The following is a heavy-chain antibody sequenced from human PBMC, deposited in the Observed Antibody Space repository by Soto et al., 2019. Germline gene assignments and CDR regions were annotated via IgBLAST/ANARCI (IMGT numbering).Heavy chain of an antibody. CDR2: IDPSDSYA. Sequence: PGESLKISCKGSGYSFTTYWITWVRQVPGKVLEWMGRIDPSDSYANYSPSFQGHVTMSADKSISTAYLQWSSLKASDTAMYYCGRVRVDKAEGWFDPWGQGXLVTVSS. CDR1: GYSFTTYW. J-gene: IGHJ5*02. D-gene: IGHD5-12*01. CDR3: GRVRVDKAEGWFDP. V-gene: IGHV5-10-1*01.